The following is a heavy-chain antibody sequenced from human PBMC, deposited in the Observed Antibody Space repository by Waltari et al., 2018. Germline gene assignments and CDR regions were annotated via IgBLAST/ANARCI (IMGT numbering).Heavy chain of an antibody. D-gene: IGHD6-19*01. Sequence: QVQLVQSGAEVKKPASSVQFSCKASGGTFSSYASSWVRQAHAKRLEWMGGIIPILGIANYAQKFQGRVTITADKATSTDYMELSSLRSEDTAVYYCAGAGYSSGWLFKEADVWGKGTTVTVSS. V-gene: IGHV1-69*10. CDR2: IIPILGIA. J-gene: IGHJ6*04. CDR3: AGAGYSSGWLFKEADV. CDR1: GGTFSSYA.